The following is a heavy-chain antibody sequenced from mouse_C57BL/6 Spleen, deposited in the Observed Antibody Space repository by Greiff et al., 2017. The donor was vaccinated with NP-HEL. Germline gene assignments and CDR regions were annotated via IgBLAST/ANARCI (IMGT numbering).Heavy chain of an antibody. CDR2: ISYDGSN. Sequence: EVKLVESGPGLVKPSQSLSLTCSVTGYSITSGYYWNWIRQFPGNKLEWMGYISYDGSNNYNPSLKNRISITRDTSKNQFFLKLNSVTTEDTATYYCARDRDYYGSSQFAYWGQGTLVTVSA. V-gene: IGHV3-6*01. J-gene: IGHJ3*01. CDR3: ARDRDYYGSSQFAY. CDR1: GYSITSGYY. D-gene: IGHD1-1*01.